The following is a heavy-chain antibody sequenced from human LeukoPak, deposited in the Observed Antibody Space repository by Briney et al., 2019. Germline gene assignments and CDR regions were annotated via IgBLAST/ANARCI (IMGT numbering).Heavy chain of an antibody. CDR1: GFTFSSYE. J-gene: IGHJ6*01. CDR3: AALGITMIGGV. Sequence: GGSLRLSCAASGFTFSSYEMNWVRQAPGKGLEWVSYISSSGITIDYADSVKGRFTISRDNAKNSLYLQMNSLRAEDTAVYYCAALGITMIGGVWGKGRTVTISS. CDR2: ISSSGITI. D-gene: IGHD3-10*02. V-gene: IGHV3-48*03.